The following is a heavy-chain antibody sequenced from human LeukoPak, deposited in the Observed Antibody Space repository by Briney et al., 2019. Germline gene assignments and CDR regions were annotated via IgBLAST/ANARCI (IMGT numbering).Heavy chain of an antibody. V-gene: IGHV3-21*01. CDR2: ISSSSSYI. CDR3: ARYGEKTFDY. Sequence: GGSLRLSCAASGFTFSSYSMNWVRQAPGKGLEWVSYISSSSSYIYYADSVKGRFTISRDNAKNSLYLQMNSLRAEDTAVYYCARYGEKTFDYWGQGTLVTVSS. J-gene: IGHJ4*02. CDR1: GFTFSSYS. D-gene: IGHD4-17*01.